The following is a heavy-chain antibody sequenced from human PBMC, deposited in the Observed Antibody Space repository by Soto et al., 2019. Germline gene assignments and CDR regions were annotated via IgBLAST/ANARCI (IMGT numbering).Heavy chain of an antibody. CDR1: GFTFSSYG. D-gene: IGHD3-3*01. CDR2: IWYDGSNK. V-gene: IGHV3-33*01. Sequence: GGSLRLSCAASGFTFSSYGMHWVRQAPGKGLEWVAVIWYDGSNKYYADSVKGRFTISRDNSKNTLYLQMNSLRAEDTAVYYCARDRPRPYYDFWSGYYDAFDIWGQGTMVTVSS. CDR3: ARDRPRPYYDFWSGYYDAFDI. J-gene: IGHJ3*02.